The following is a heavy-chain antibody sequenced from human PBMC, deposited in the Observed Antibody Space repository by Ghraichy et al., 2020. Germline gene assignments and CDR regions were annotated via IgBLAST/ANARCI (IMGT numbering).Heavy chain of an antibody. D-gene: IGHD4-23*01. Sequence: SETLSLTCTVSGGSISSSSYYWGWIRQPPGKGLEWIGSIYYSGSTYYNPSLKSRVTISVDTSKNQFSLKLSSVTAADTAVYYCARRGPLYGGNSVGYYYGMDVWGQGTTVTVSS. CDR3: ARRGPLYGGNSVGYYYGMDV. CDR1: GGSISSSSYY. V-gene: IGHV4-39*01. J-gene: IGHJ6*02. CDR2: IYYSGST.